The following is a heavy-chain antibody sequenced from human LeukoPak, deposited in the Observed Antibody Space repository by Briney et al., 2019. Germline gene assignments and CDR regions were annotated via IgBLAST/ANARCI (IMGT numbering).Heavy chain of an antibody. D-gene: IGHD6-13*01. CDR1: GYTFTGYY. V-gene: IGHV1-2*02. J-gene: IGHJ4*02. CDR3: ARDPTSRAYSSSWYAEDDY. Sequence: VASVKVSCKASGYTFTGYYMHWVRQAPGQGLEWMGWINPNSGGTNYAQKFQGRVTMTRDTSISTAYMELSRLRSDDTAVYYCARDPTSRAYSSSWYAEDDYWGQGTLVTVSS. CDR2: INPNSGGT.